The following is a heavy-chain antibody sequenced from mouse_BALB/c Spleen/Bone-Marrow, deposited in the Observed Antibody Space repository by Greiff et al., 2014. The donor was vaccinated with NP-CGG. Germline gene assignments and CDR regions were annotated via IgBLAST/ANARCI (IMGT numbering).Heavy chain of an antibody. V-gene: IGHV5-12*02. Sequence: EVMLVESGGGLVQPGGSLKLSCATSGFSFSDYYMYWIRQTPEKRLEWVAYISNGGGSTYYPDTVKGRFTISGDNAKNTLYLQMSRLKSEDTAMYYCARLGDYSYFDYWGQGTTLTVSS. J-gene: IGHJ2*01. CDR3: ARLGDYSYFDY. CDR2: ISNGGGST. D-gene: IGHD1-1*01. CDR1: GFSFSDYY.